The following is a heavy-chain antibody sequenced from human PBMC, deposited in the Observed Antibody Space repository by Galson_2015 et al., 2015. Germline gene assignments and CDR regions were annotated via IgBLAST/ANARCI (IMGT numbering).Heavy chain of an antibody. Sequence: SVKVSCKASGYTFTGYYMHWVRQAPGQGLEWMGWINPNSGGTNYAQKFQGWVTMTRDTSISTAYMELSRLRSDDTAVYYCARPRYDSGWYFDLWGRGTLVTVSS. CDR3: ARPRYDSGWYFDL. CDR2: INPNSGGT. CDR1: GYTFTGYY. J-gene: IGHJ2*01. V-gene: IGHV1-2*04. D-gene: IGHD3-22*01.